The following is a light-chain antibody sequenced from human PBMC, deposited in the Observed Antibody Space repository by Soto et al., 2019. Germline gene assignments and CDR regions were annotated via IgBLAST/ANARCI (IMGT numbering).Light chain of an antibody. CDR3: LLYLGGGIWV. CDR1: SGPVFTSSY. J-gene: IGLJ3*02. V-gene: IGLV8-61*01. Sequence: QTVVTQEPSFSVSPGGTVTLTCGLSSGPVFTSSYPNWYQQTPGQAPRTLIFNTNTRSSGVPDRFSGSILGDKAALTITGALADDDSYYYCLLYLGGGIWVFGGGTKLTVL. CDR2: NTN.